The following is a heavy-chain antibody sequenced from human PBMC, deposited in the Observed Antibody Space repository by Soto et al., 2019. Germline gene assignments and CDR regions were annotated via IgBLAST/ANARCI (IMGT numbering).Heavy chain of an antibody. CDR2: IRSKANNYAT. CDR1: GFTFSGSA. V-gene: IGHV3-73*01. CDR3: TRHLSDY. Sequence: EVQLVESGGGLVQPGGSLKLSCAASGFTFSGSAMHWVRQASGKGLEWLGRIRSKANNYATAYAASVKGRSTISRDDSKDTAYLLMSSLKTEDTAMYYCTRHLSDYWGQGTLVTFSS. J-gene: IGHJ4*02.